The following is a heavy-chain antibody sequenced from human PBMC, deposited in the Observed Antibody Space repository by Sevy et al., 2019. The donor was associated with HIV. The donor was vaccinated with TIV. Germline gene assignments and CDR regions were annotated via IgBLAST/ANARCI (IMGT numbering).Heavy chain of an antibody. CDR2: ITSSGSTI. D-gene: IGHD3-22*01. CDR1: GFTISNFE. Sequence: GGSLRLSCAASGFTISNFEMNWVRQAPGKGLEWVSYITSSGSTIYYADSVQGRFTISRDNAKNSLFLQMNSLRVEDTAVYYCARATYYYDSSGPYYFDYWGQGTLVTVSS. CDR3: ARATYYYDSSGPYYFDY. J-gene: IGHJ4*02. V-gene: IGHV3-48*03.